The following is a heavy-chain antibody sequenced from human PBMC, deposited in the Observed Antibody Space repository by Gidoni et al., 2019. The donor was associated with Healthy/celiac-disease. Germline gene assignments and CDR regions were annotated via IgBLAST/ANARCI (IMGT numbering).Heavy chain of an antibody. CDR2: IYYSGST. D-gene: IGHD4-17*01. CDR1: GGSISSSSYY. CDR3: ARHEPTTVTPDDY. J-gene: IGHJ4*02. Sequence: QLQLQESGPGLVKPSEPLSLTCTVSGGSISSSSYYWGWIRQPPGKGLEWIGSIYYSGSTYYNPSLKSRVTISVDTSKNQFSLKLSSVTAADTAVYYCARHEPTTVTPDDYWGQGTLVTVSS. V-gene: IGHV4-39*01.